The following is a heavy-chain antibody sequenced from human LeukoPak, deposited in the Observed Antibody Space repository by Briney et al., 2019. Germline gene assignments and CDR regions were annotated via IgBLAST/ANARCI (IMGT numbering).Heavy chain of an antibody. CDR2: IKQDGSEK. CDR1: GFTFSSYW. J-gene: IGHJ4*02. CDR3: ARDRGATMVRGVILGYFDY. Sequence: GGSLRLSCAASGFTFSSYWMSWVRQAPGKGLEWVANIKQDGSEKYYVDSVKGRFTISRDNAKNSLYLQMNSLRAEDTAVYYCARDRGATMVRGVILGYFDYWGQGTLVTVSS. V-gene: IGHV3-7*01. D-gene: IGHD3-10*01.